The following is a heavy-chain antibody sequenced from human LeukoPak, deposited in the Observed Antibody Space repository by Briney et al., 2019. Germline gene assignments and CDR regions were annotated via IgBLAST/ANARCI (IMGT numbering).Heavy chain of an antibody. CDR3: ARAVSSSGLGAFDI. V-gene: IGHV3-20*01. Sequence: GGSLRLSCAASGFTFDDIGMSWVRQAPGKGLEWVSGINWNGGRTGYADSVRGRFTISRDNAKNSLYLQMNSLRAEDTALYHCARAVSSSGLGAFDIWGQGTMVTVSS. D-gene: IGHD6-6*01. J-gene: IGHJ3*02. CDR2: INWNGGRT. CDR1: GFTFDDIG.